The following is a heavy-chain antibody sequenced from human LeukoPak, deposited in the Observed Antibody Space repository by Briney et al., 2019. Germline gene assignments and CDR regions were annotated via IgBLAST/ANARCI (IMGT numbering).Heavy chain of an antibody. D-gene: IGHD5-24*01. CDR2: FSSSGSTI. CDR1: GFTFCSYE. V-gene: IGHV3-48*03. Sequence: GGSLRLSCAASGFTFCSYEMNWVRQAQGMGLEGVSYFSSSGSTIYYADSVKGRFTISRDNAKNSLYLQMNSLRAEDTAVYYCARERWLQFDYWGQGTLVTVSS. J-gene: IGHJ4*02. CDR3: ARERWLQFDY.